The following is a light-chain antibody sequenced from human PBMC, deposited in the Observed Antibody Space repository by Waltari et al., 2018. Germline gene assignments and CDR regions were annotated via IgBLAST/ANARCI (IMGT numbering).Light chain of an antibody. J-gene: IGLJ1*01. Sequence: QSALTPPPSATGSPGPSVTISCTGTSSDGGGYNHVSWYQHHPGKAPKLMIYEVSKRPSGVPDRFSGSKSGNTASLTVSGLQAEDEADYYCSSYAGSNNVFGTGTKVTVL. CDR3: SSYAGSNNV. V-gene: IGLV2-8*01. CDR2: EVS. CDR1: SSDGGGYNH.